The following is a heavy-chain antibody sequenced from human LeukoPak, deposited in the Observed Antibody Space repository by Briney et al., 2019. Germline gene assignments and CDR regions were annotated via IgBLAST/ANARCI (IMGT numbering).Heavy chain of an antibody. J-gene: IGHJ4*02. CDR3: ARDLNLRRFDY. D-gene: IGHD1-14*01. V-gene: IGHV4-39*02. CDR1: GGSISSSSYY. CDR2: IYYSGST. Sequence: RSSETLSLTCTVSGGSISSSSYYWGWIRQPPGKGLEWIGSIYYSGSTYYNPSLKSRVTISVDTSKNQFSLKLSSVTAADTAVYYCARDLNLRRFDYWGQGALVTVSS.